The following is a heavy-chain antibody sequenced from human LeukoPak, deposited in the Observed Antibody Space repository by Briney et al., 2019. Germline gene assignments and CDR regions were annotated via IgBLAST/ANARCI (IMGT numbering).Heavy chain of an antibody. CDR2: FDPEDGET. CDR3: ATAKTVTTVTTSGGWYFDL. CDR1: GYTLSELS. J-gene: IGHJ2*01. Sequence: GASVKVSRKVSGYTLSELSMHWVRQAPGEGLEWMGGFDPEDGETLYAQRFQDRITMTEDRSTATAYMELSSLRSEDTALYYCATAKTVTTVTTSGGWYFDLWGRGTLVTVSS. D-gene: IGHD4-17*01. V-gene: IGHV1-24*01.